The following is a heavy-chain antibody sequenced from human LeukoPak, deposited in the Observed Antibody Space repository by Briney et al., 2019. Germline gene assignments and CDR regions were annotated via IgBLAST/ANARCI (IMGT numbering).Heavy chain of an antibody. Sequence: ASVKVSCKASGYTFTTYRISWVRQAPGQGLEWMGVINPSGGSTSFAQKFQARLTMTRDTSTSTVYMELSGLRSEDTAVYYCAREIVVVPAAMGSDPWGQGTLVTVSS. CDR1: GYTFTTYR. J-gene: IGHJ5*02. CDR3: AREIVVVPAAMGSDP. D-gene: IGHD2-2*01. CDR2: INPSGGST. V-gene: IGHV1-46*01.